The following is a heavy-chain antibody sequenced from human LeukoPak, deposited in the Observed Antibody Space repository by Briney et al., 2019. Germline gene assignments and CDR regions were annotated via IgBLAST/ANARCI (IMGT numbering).Heavy chain of an antibody. D-gene: IGHD6-13*01. J-gene: IGHJ4*02. CDR3: ARYRATAGKVSYYFYY. Sequence: SETLSLTCTVSGGSISSGGYYWSWIRQRPGKGLEWIGYIYYSGSTYYNPSLKSRATISVDTSKNQFSLKLSSVTAAVTAVYYCARYRATAGKVSYYFYYWGQGTLVTVSS. CDR1: GGSISSGGYY. CDR2: IYYSGST. V-gene: IGHV4-31*03.